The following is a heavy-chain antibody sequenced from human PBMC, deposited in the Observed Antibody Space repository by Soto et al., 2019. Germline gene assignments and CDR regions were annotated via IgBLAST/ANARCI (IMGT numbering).Heavy chain of an antibody. CDR3: VRGPNSRSRVTTWDY. V-gene: IGHV3-72*01. Sequence: EVQLVESGGGLVQPGGSLRLSCVVSGFTFSDHYMDWVRQAPGKGLEWVGRIRNKANSYTTVYAASVNGRFTISRDDSKHSMYLQMHSLNIEDTAVYYCVRGPNSRSRVTTWDYWGQGTLVTVSS. J-gene: IGHJ4*02. CDR2: IRNKANSYTT. D-gene: IGHD4-17*01. CDR1: GFTFSDHY.